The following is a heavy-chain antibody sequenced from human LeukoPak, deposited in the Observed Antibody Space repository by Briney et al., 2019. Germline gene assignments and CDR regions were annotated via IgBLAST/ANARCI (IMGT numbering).Heavy chain of an antibody. V-gene: IGHV3-53*01. CDR3: AKDLRFLEWLLFDY. CDR2: IYSGGST. Sequence: PGGSLRLSCAASGFTVSSNYMSWVRQAPGKGLEWVSVIYSGGSTYYADSVKGRFTISRDNSKNTLYLQMNSLRAEDTAVYYCAKDLRFLEWLLFDYWGQGTLVTVSS. D-gene: IGHD3-3*01. J-gene: IGHJ4*02. CDR1: GFTVSSNY.